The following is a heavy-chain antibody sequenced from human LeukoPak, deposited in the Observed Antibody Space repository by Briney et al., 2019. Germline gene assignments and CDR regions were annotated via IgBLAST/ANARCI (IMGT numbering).Heavy chain of an antibody. V-gene: IGHV4-59*08. D-gene: IGHD3-9*01. CDR1: GASISSYY. Sequence: SETLSLTCTVSGASISSYYWSWIRQPPGKGLEWVGYISNGGSTNYNPSLKSRVTISVDTPKSQTSLKLSSVSAADTAVYYCARASFDGADYWGQGTLVTVSS. CDR3: ARASFDGADY. CDR2: ISNGGST. J-gene: IGHJ4*02.